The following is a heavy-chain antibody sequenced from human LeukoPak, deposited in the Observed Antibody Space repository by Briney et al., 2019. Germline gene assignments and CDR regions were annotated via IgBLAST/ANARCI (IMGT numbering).Heavy chain of an antibody. CDR1: GFSLSTSGMR. J-gene: IGHJ4*02. D-gene: IGHD2-8*02. CDR3: ARTLGSGAAVLAFFDY. V-gene: IGHV2-70*04. CDR2: IDWDDDK. Sequence: SGPALVKPTQTLTLTCTFAGFSLSTSGMRVSWMRQPTGKALEWLARIDWDDDKFYSTSLKTRLIISKVTSKNQVVLTMTNMDPVDTATYYCARTLGSGAAVLAFFDYWGQGTLVTVSS.